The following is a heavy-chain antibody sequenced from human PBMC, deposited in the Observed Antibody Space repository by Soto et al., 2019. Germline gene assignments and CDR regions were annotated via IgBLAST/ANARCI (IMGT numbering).Heavy chain of an antibody. V-gene: IGHV4-59*01. CDR3: AAGEASSRNLAPYYLDF. D-gene: IGHD6-13*01. Sequence: SETLSLTCTVSGGSMRNYFWTWIRQPPGKGLEWIGYIHYSGTTSFFPSYNPSLRSRVTISEDTSKNQFSLKLLSVTTADTAVYFCAAGEASSRNLAPYYLDFWGQGTLVNVSS. CDR2: IHYSGTT. J-gene: IGHJ4*02. CDR1: GGSMRNYF.